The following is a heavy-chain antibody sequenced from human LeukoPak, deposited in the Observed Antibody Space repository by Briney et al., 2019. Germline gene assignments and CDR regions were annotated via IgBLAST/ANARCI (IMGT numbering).Heavy chain of an antibody. D-gene: IGHD3-22*01. J-gene: IGHJ6*03. V-gene: IGHV4-34*01. Sequence: SETLSLTCTVSGGSINSYYWSWIRQPPGKGLEWIGEINHSGSTNYNPSLKSRVTISVDTSKNQFSLKLSSATAADTAVYYCARGSSGYYLKYYYYYMDVWGKGTTVTISS. CDR3: ARGSSGYYLKYYYYYMDV. CDR2: INHSGST. CDR1: GGSINSYY.